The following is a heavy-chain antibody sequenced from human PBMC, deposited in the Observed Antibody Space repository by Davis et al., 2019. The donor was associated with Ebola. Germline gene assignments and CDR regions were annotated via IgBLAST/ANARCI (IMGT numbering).Heavy chain of an antibody. V-gene: IGHV3-74*01. CDR3: ARKPSGENWFDS. CDR1: GFTFSGHW. D-gene: IGHD3-10*01. J-gene: IGHJ5*01. CDR2: IKSDGSSA. Sequence: PGGSLRLSCAASGFTFSGHWMHWVRQAPGKGLVWVSQIKSDGSSATYADSVKGRFTISRDNSKNTLYLQMNSLRADVTAIYYCARKPSGENWFDSWGQGTLVTVSS.